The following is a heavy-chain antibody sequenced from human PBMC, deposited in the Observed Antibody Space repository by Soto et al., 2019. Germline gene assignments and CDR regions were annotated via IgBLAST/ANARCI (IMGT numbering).Heavy chain of an antibody. D-gene: IGHD5-18*01. CDR3: ARDGYFFGKGYYLDH. V-gene: IGHV3-11*06. J-gene: IGHJ4*02. CDR2: ISFSSSDK. CDR1: GLTLSDYY. Sequence: QVQLVESGGGLVKPGGSLRLSCAASGLTLSDYYMTWIRQAPGKGLEWVSDISFSSSDKNYADSVKGRFTNSRDNAKNALYRQMNSLRAEDTAVYYCARDGYFFGKGYYLDHWGQGTMVTVSS.